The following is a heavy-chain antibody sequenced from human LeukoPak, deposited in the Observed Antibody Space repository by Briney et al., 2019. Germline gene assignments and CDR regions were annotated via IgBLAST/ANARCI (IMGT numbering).Heavy chain of an antibody. Sequence: ALVKVSCKASGGTFSSYAISWVRQAPGQGLEWMGGIIPIFGTANYAQKFQGRVTITTDESTSTAYMELSSLRSEDTAVYYCARTRGSSPEVGPGWFDPWGQGTLVTVSS. CDR1: GGTFSSYA. J-gene: IGHJ5*02. V-gene: IGHV1-69*05. D-gene: IGHD6-6*01. CDR2: IIPIFGTA. CDR3: ARTRGSSPEVGPGWFDP.